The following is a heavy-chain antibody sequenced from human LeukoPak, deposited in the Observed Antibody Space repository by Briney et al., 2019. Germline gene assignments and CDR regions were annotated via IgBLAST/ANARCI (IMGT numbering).Heavy chain of an antibody. J-gene: IGHJ4*02. D-gene: IGHD6-19*01. V-gene: IGHV4-4*07. CDR1: GGSISSYY. CDR3: AREKDSSGWPTYYFDY. CDR2: IYTSGST. Sequence: SETLSLTCTVSGGSISSYYWNWIRQPAGKGLEWIGRIYTSGSTNYNPSLKSRVTMSVDTSKNQFSLKLSSVTAADMAVYYCAREKDSSGWPTYYFDYWGQGTLVTVSS.